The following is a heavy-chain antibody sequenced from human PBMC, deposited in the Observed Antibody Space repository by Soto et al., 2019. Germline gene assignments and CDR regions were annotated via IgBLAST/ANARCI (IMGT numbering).Heavy chain of an antibody. J-gene: IGHJ5*02. Sequence: EVQLVESGGGLVKPGGSLRLSCAASGFTFSSYSMNWVRQAPGKGLEWVSSISSSSSYIYYADSVKGRFTISRDNAKNSLYLQMNSLRAEDTAVYYCARDGITIFGVVTKSNWFDPWGQGTLVTVSS. D-gene: IGHD3-3*01. CDR2: ISSSSSYI. V-gene: IGHV3-21*01. CDR1: GFTFSSYS. CDR3: ARDGITIFGVVTKSNWFDP.